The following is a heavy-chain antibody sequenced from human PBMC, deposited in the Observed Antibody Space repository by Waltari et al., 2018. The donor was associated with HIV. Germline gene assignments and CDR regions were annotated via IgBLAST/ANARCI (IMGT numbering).Heavy chain of an antibody. Sequence: QVQLQESGPGLVKPSQTLSLTCTVSGGSISSGGYYWSWIRQHPGKGLEWIGYIYYSGSTYYNPSLKSRVTISVDTSKNQFSLKLSSVTAADTAVYYCARTGDGSSWYARHGTFDYWGQGTLVTVSS. D-gene: IGHD6-13*01. CDR2: IYYSGST. CDR3: ARTGDGSSWYARHGTFDY. J-gene: IGHJ4*02. V-gene: IGHV4-31*03. CDR1: GGSISSGGYY.